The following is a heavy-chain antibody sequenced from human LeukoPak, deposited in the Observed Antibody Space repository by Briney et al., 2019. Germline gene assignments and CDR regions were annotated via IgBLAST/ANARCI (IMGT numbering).Heavy chain of an antibody. J-gene: IGHJ4*02. CDR3: AKDRQSWTSYGNAGDY. CDR2: IRYDGSNK. CDR1: GFTFSSFG. Sequence: GGSLRLSFAASGFTFSSFGMHGVGQAPGKGLEWVAFIRYDGSNKYYADSVKGRFTISRDSSKDTVYLQMNSLRAEDTAVYYCAKDRQSWTSYGNAGDYWGQGTLVTVSS. D-gene: IGHD2-2*01. V-gene: IGHV3-30*02.